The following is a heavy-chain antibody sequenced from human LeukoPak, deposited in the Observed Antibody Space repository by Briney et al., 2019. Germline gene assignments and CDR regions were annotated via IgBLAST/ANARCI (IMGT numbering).Heavy chain of an antibody. CDR2: IIPIFGTA. D-gene: IGHD3-16*01. CDR3: ATHMGCYYYGMDV. CDR1: GYTFTSYA. Sequence: SVKVSCKASGYTFTSYAMNWVRQAPGQGLEWMGGIIPIFGTANYAQKFQGRVTITADESTSTAYMELSSLRSEDTAVYYCATHMGCYYYGMDVWGQGTTVTVSS. V-gene: IGHV1-69*13. J-gene: IGHJ6*02.